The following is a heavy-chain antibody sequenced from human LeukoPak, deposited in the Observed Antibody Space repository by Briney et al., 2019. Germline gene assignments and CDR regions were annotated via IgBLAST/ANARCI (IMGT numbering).Heavy chain of an antibody. CDR1: GFTFSSYS. Sequence: GGSLRLSCAASGFTFSSYSMNWVRQAPGKGLEWVSYISSSSSTIYYADSVKGRFTISRDNAKNSLYLQMNSLRAEDTAVYYCARGGMQLGWGPYYMDVWGKGTTVTVSS. J-gene: IGHJ6*03. D-gene: IGHD3-16*01. CDR2: ISSSSSTI. V-gene: IGHV3-48*01. CDR3: ARGGMQLGWGPYYMDV.